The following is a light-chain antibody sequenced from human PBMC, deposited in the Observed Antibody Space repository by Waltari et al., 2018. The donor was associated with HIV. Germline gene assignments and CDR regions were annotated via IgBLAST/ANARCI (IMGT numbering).Light chain of an antibody. V-gene: IGLV1-40*01. CDR3: QSHDSSLSGYV. J-gene: IGLJ1*01. CDR2: GNS. CDR1: SSNIGAGYH. Sequence: QSVLTQSPSVSGAPGQRVTISCTGRSSNIGAGYHVHWYQQLPGTAPKLLIYGNSNRPSGVPDRFSGSKSGTSASLAITGLQAEDEADYHCQSHDSSLSGYVFGTGTKVTVL.